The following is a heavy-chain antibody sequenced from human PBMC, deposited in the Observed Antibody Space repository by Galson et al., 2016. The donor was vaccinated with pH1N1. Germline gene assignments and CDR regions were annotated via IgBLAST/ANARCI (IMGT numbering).Heavy chain of an antibody. D-gene: IGHD3-9*01. CDR2: ISSDGTET. Sequence: SLRLSCAGSGYTFSAFWMHWVRQVPGKGLVWTSRISSDGTETFYADPVKGRFTISRDNAKNTLYLQKTSLTVDDTAMYYCTRDGTDWSNNIDFWGQGTLVTVSS. CDR1: GYTFSAFW. J-gene: IGHJ4*02. CDR3: TRDGTDWSNNIDF. V-gene: IGHV3-74*01.